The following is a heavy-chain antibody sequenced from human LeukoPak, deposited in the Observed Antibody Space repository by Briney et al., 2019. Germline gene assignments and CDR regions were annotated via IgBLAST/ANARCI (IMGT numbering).Heavy chain of an antibody. Sequence: SQTLSLTCTVSGGAISSGDCCWSWGRQPPGKGLQWIGYICNSGSPYYTPSLKSRVTISIDTSNNQFSLELTSVTAADTAVYYSASYSFWSSSYPSGGDRDSFDYWXXXTLVTASS. CDR1: GGAISSGDCC. D-gene: IGHD3-3*01. J-gene: IGHJ4*01. CDR3: ASYSFWSSSYPSGGDRDSFDY. V-gene: IGHV4-30-4*08. CDR2: ICNSGSP.